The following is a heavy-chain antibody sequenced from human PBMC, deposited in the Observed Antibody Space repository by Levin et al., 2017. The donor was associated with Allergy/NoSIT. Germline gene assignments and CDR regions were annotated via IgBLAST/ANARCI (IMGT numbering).Heavy chain of an antibody. CDR3: AQKPYMSLSYCDY. CDR1: GFSLSSTGVG. V-gene: IGHV2-5*02. CDR2: IYWDDAK. D-gene: IGHD4-11*01. Sequence: SGPTLVKPTQTLTLTCTFSGFSLSSTGVGVGWIRQPPGKALEWLAVIYWDDAKRYSPSLKSRLTVTKDTSKNPVVLTMSNMGPVDRATYFCAQKPYMSLSYCDYWGQGTLVTVSS. J-gene: IGHJ4*02.